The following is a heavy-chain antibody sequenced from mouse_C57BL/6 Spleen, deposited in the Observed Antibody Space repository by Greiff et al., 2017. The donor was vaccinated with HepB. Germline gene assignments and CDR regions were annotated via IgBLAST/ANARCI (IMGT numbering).Heavy chain of an antibody. CDR3: ARRETTVVARPWYFDV. V-gene: IGHV1-69*01. Sequence: QVQLQQPGAELVMPGASVKLSCKASGYTFTSYWMHWVKQRPGQGLEWIGEIDPSDSYTNYNQKFKGKSTLTVDKSSSTAYMQLSSLTSEDSAVYYCARRETTVVARPWYFDVWGTGTTVTVSS. CDR2: IDPSDSYT. J-gene: IGHJ1*03. CDR1: GYTFTSYW. D-gene: IGHD1-1*01.